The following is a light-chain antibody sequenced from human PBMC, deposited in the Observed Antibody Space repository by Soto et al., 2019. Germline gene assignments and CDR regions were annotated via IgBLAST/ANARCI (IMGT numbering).Light chain of an antibody. CDR2: GAA. Sequence: DIQVTQSPSSLSASVGDRVTITCRASESIRTYVNWYQQHPWKAPKLLIFGAANLQNGVPSRFGGSGSGTDFSLSISGLQVEDFATYYCQQTHTAPYTFGQGTKVEI. J-gene: IGKJ1*01. CDR1: ESIRTY. CDR3: QQTHTAPYT. V-gene: IGKV1-39*01.